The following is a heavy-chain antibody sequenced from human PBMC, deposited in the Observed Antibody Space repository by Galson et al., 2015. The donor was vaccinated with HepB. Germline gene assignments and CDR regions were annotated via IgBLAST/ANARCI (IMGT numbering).Heavy chain of an antibody. CDR1: GLTFSDSD. CDR3: AKDISITSGWYDGLDH. J-gene: IGHJ4*02. Sequence: SLRLSCAVSGLTFSDSDMHWVRQAPGKGLEWVALISSNGGAQYYGDSVKGRFTVSRDNFDNTLYLQMSGLRPEDTAVYYCAKDISITSGWYDGLDHWGQGTLVTVSS. CDR2: ISSNGGAQ. D-gene: IGHD6-19*01. V-gene: IGHV3-30*18.